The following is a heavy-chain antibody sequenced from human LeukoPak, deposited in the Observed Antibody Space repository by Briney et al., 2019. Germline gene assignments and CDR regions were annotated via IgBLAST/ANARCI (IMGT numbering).Heavy chain of an antibody. D-gene: IGHD3-22*01. CDR3: ARADYYDSRGSLDY. V-gene: IGHV5-51*01. CDR1: GYRFTSYW. Sequence: GESLQISCKGSGYRFTSYWIGWVRQMPGKGLEWMGTIYPADSDARYSPSFQGQVTISADKSISTTYLQWSSLKASDTAMYYCARADYYDSRGSLDYWGQGTLVTVSS. J-gene: IGHJ4*02. CDR2: IYPADSDA.